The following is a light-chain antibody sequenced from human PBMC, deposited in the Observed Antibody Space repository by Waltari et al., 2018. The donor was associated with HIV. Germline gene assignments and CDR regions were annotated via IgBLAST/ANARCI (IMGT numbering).Light chain of an antibody. CDR2: KDK. J-gene: IGLJ3*02. Sequence: YELTQPPLVSVSPGQTAKIICSGDELPDHYAHWYQQRPGQAPALVIYKDKERTSGIPGRFSGSSSVTTATLTISGVLEEDEADYYCQAADSSETLGVFGGGTKLTVL. CDR3: QAADSSETLGV. V-gene: IGLV3-25*03. CDR1: ELPDHY.